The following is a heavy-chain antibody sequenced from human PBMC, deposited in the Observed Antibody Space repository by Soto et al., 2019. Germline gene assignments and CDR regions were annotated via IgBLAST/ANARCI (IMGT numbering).Heavy chain of an antibody. CDR1: GFTFSSYW. CDR3: AVAVAGPTAIGY. CDR2: IKRDGSST. Sequence: GGSLRLSCAPSGFTFSSYWMHWVRQAPGKGLVWVSRIKRDGSSTSYADSVKGRFTISRDNAKNTLYLQMNSLRAEDTAVYYCAVAVAGPTAIGYWGQGTLVTVSS. V-gene: IGHV3-74*01. D-gene: IGHD6-19*01. J-gene: IGHJ4*02.